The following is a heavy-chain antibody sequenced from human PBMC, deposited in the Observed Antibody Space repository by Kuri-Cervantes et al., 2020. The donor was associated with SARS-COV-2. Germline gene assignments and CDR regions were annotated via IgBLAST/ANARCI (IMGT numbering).Heavy chain of an antibody. D-gene: IGHD3-22*01. Sequence: LRLSCTVSGGSISSGDYYWSWIRQPPGKGLEWIGYIYYSGSTYYNPSLKSRVTISVDTSKNQFSLKLSSVTAADTAVYYCASSPNYYDSSVYVGWFDPWGQGTLVTVSS. CDR1: GGSISSGDYY. CDR3: ASSPNYYDSSVYVGWFDP. J-gene: IGHJ5*02. CDR2: IYYSGST. V-gene: IGHV4-30-4*08.